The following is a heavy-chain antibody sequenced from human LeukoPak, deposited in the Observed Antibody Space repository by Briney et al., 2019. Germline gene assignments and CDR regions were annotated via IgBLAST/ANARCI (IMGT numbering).Heavy chain of an antibody. D-gene: IGHD3-22*01. CDR2: IRYDGSNK. Sequence: GGSLRLSCAASGFTFSSYGMHWVRQAPGKGLEWVAFIRYDGSNKYYADSVKGRFTISRDNSKNTLYLQMNSLGAEDTAVYYCAKVGGYYYDSSGYYYIDYWGQGTLVTVSS. V-gene: IGHV3-30*02. CDR3: AKVGGYYYDSSGYYYIDY. CDR1: GFTFSSYG. J-gene: IGHJ4*02.